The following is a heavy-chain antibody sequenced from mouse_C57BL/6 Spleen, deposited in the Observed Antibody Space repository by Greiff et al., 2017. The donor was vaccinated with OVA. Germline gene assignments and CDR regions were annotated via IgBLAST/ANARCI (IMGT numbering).Heavy chain of an antibody. CDR3: ARWDNDYDGGYFDY. V-gene: IGHV1-66*01. CDR1: GYSFTSYY. J-gene: IGHJ2*01. Sequence: QVQLQQSGPELVKPGASVKISCKASGYSFTSYYIHWVKQRPGQGLEWIGWIYPGSGNTKYNEKFKGKATLTADTSSSTAYMQLSSLTSEDSAVYYCARWDNDYDGGYFDYWGQGTTLTVSS. CDR2: IYPGSGNT. D-gene: IGHD2-4*01.